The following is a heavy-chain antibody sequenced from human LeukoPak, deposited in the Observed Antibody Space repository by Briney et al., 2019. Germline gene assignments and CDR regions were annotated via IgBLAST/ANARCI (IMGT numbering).Heavy chain of an antibody. CDR1: GYSFTSYW. J-gene: IGHJ3*02. CDR3: ARAAVLGAFDI. Sequence: GESLKISCQGSGYSFTSYWIGWVRQMPGKGLEWMGITYPGDSDTRYSPSFQGKVTISADKSISTAYLQWSSLKASDTAMYYCARAAVLGAFDIWGQGTMVTVSS. V-gene: IGHV5-51*01. D-gene: IGHD6-19*01. CDR2: TYPGDSDT.